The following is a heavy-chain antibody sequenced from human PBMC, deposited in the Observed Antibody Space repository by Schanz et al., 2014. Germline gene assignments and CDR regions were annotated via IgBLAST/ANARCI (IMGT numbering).Heavy chain of an antibody. CDR2: MNPKTGNA. Sequence: QVQLVQSGAEVKKPGASVKVSCTASGFNFNNYDINWVRQATGQGLEWMGWMNPKTGNADHAQKFQGRVSMTWDTSTSTAYLELRRLRSEDTGVYYCARGVKGKVAIYGVIAAQNYYDMDVWGKGTTVTVSS. CDR3: ARGVKGKVAIYGVIAAQNYYDMDV. D-gene: IGHD2-21*01. CDR1: GFNFNNYD. V-gene: IGHV1-8*01. J-gene: IGHJ6*03.